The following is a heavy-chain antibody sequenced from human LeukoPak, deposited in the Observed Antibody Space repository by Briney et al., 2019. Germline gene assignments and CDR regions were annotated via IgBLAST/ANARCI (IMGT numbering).Heavy chain of an antibody. D-gene: IGHD3-10*01. J-gene: IGHJ6*02. CDR3: AGTMVRGVITDYYYYGMDV. V-gene: IGHV1-2*02. CDR1: GYTFTGYY. Sequence: ASVKVSCKASGYTFTGYYMHWVRQAPGQGLEWMGWINPNSGGTNYAQKFQGRVTMTRDTSISTAYMELSRLRSDDTAVYYCAGTMVRGVITDYYYYGMDVWDQGTTVTVSS. CDR2: INPNSGGT.